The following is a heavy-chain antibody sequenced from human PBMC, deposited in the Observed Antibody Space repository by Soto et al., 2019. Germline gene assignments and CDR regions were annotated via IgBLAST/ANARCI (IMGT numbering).Heavy chain of an antibody. D-gene: IGHD1-1*01. J-gene: IGHJ6*02. CDR3: ARNGTLTGYSYGMDV. Sequence: SVHVSCKXSGGTFSDSTINWVRQAPGQRLEWMGGIIPIFDTANYAEKFQGRVTITADESTSTSFMEVSSLRSEDTAVYYCARNGTLTGYSYGMDVWGQGTMVTVSS. CDR2: IIPIFDTA. V-gene: IGHV1-69*13. CDR1: GGTFSDST.